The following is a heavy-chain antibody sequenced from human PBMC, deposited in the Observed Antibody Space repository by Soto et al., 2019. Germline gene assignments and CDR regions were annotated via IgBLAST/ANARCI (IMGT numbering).Heavy chain of an antibody. CDR3: AREGYDFWSGPLYNWFDP. V-gene: IGHV1-18*01. Sequence: ASVKVSCKASGYTFTSYCISWVRQAPVQGLEWMGWISAYNGNTNYAQKLQGRVTMTTDTSTSTAYMELRSLRSDDTAVYYFAREGYDFWSGPLYNWFDPWGQGTLVTVSS. CDR2: ISAYNGNT. D-gene: IGHD3-3*01. J-gene: IGHJ5*02. CDR1: GYTFTSYC.